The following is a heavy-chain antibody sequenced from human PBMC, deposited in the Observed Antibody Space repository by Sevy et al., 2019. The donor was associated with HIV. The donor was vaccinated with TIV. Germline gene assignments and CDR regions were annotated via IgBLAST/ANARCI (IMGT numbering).Heavy chain of an antibody. J-gene: IGHJ6*02. D-gene: IGHD6-13*01. Sequence: GGCLRLSCAASGLRFSNYNMNWVRQAPGQGLEWVACISNSSSYIYYVDSVKGRFTISRDNAKNSLYLQMNSLRAEDTAVYYCASEKEQLVLWPYYGMDVWGQGTTVTVSS. CDR2: ISNSSSYI. CDR1: GLRFSNYN. V-gene: IGHV3-21*01. CDR3: ASEKEQLVLWPYYGMDV.